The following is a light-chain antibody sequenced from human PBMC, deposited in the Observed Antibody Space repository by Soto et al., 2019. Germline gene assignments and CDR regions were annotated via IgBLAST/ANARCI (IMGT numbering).Light chain of an antibody. CDR3: CSYRGLESRV. CDR1: SSDVGGYNF. J-gene: IGLJ1*01. CDR2: EVN. V-gene: IGLV2-14*01. Sequence: QSALPQPASVSGSPGQSITISCTGTSSDVGGYNFVSWYKQYPGKAPKLMIYEVNRRPSGVSDRFSGSKSGNTASLTISGLQAEDEADYYCCSYRGLESRVFGTGTKATVL.